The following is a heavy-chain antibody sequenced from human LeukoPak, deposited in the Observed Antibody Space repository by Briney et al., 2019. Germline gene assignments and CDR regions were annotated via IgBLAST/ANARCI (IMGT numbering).Heavy chain of an antibody. D-gene: IGHD3-3*01. V-gene: IGHV1-69*13. Sequence: GASVKVSCKASGGTFSSYAISWVRQAPGQGLEWMGGIIPIFGTANYAQKFQGRVTITADESASTAYMELSSLRSEDTAVYYCARVGQTIDGDAFDIWGQGTMVTVSS. CDR1: GGTFSSYA. CDR3: ARVGQTIDGDAFDI. J-gene: IGHJ3*02. CDR2: IIPIFGTA.